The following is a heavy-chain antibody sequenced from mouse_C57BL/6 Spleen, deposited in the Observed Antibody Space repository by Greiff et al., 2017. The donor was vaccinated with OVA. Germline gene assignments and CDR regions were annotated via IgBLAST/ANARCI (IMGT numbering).Heavy chain of an antibody. CDR2: IYPSDSET. CDR1: GYTFTSYW. J-gene: IGHJ2*01. Sequence: VQLQQPGAELVRPGSSVKLSCKASGYTFTSYWMDWVKQRPGQGLEWIGYIYPSDSETQYNQKFKDKATLTVDKSSSKAYMQLSSLTSEESAVYDSAKYIATVVGIDYWGQGTTLTVSS. CDR3: AKYIATVVGIDY. V-gene: IGHV1-61*01. D-gene: IGHD1-1*01.